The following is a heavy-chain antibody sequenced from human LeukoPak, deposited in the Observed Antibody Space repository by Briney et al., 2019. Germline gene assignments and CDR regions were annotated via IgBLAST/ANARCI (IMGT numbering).Heavy chain of an antibody. J-gene: IGHJ4*02. Sequence: PGRSLRLSCTAPGFTFSSYAIHWIRQAPGKGXXXXXXVWHXGXNXXXAXXXXXXXXXXXXXSKNTVYLQMNSLRAEDTAVYYCARELFGSGSCPDYWGQGTLVTVSS. V-gene: IGHV3-33*01. D-gene: IGHD3-10*01. CDR3: ARELFGSGSCPDY. CDR1: GFTFSSYA. CDR2: VWHXGXNX.